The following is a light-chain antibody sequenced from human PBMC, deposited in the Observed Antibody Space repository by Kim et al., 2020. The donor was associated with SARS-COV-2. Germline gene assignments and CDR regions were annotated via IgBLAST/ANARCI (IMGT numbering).Light chain of an antibody. V-gene: IGKV3-15*01. CDR1: KSVSSN. Sequence: VSPGSHATLTGRASKSVSSNLGWHQNKPGQAPRLVIYGASTRATGIPASVSGSGSGTEFTRTISSLQSEDVAVYYCQQFHNWPYTFGQGTKLEI. CDR3: QQFHNWPYT. J-gene: IGKJ2*01. CDR2: GAS.